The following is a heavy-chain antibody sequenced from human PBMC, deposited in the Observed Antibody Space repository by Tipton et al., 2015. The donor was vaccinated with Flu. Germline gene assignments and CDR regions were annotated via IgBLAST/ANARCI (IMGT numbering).Heavy chain of an antibody. V-gene: IGHV4-61*02. D-gene: IGHD3-10*01. Sequence: GLVKPSQTLSLTCTVSGGSISSGSYYWSWIRQPAGKGLEWIGHFYTSGSTTYNPSLKSRVTISADTSNNQFSLKLSSVTAADTAVYYCSRSTYYYGSGSSDYWGQGTLVTVSS. CDR2: FYTSGST. CDR3: SRSTYYYGSGSSDY. J-gene: IGHJ4*02. CDR1: GGSISSGSYY.